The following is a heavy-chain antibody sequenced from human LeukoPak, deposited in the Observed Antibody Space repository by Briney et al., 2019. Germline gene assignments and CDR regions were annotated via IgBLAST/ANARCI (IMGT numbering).Heavy chain of an antibody. CDR2: IHPEGNEK. CDR3: ARGDAFSGDH. CDR1: GFTCRNFW. V-gene: IGHV3-7*04. Sequence: GGSLRLSCAASGFTCRNFWMSWVRQAPGRGLEWVANIHPEGNEKYHVESVKGRFTISSDNPKSSLFLQINGLRVEDTAVYYCARGDAFSGDHWGQGTLVTVSS. J-gene: IGHJ4*02.